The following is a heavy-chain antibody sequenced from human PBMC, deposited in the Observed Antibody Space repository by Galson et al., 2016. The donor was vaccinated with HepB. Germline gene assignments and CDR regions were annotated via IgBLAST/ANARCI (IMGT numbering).Heavy chain of an antibody. V-gene: IGHV1-3*01. D-gene: IGHD2-8*01. Sequence: SVKVSCKASGYTFTTYVMHWVRQAPGQRLEWMGRINAGDGNTKYSQRFQGRVTITRDTSATTAYMELSSLRSEDTAVYYCARDISMVYAPYNWFDPWGQGTLVTVSS. CDR2: INAGDGNT. CDR3: ARDISMVYAPYNWFDP. CDR1: GYTFTTYV. J-gene: IGHJ5*02.